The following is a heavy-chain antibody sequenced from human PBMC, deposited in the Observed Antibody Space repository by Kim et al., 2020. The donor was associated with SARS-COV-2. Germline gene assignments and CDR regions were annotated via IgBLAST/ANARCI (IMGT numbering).Heavy chain of an antibody. V-gene: IGHV3-30*04. Sequence: GGSLRLSCVASGFTFSNHAMHWVRRTPGKGLEWVAVISNDGRSKYYADSVKGRFTVSRDNSKNIVNLLMNSLKNEDTALYYCARGGSLKMTGPWNCFDPWGQGTLVTV. J-gene: IGHJ5*02. CDR2: ISNDGRSK. CDR1: GFTFSNHA. D-gene: IGHD3-9*01. CDR3: ARGGSLKMTGPWNCFDP.